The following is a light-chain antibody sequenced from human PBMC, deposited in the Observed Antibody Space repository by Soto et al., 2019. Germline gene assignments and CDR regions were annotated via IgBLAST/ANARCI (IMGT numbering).Light chain of an antibody. V-gene: IGLV2-14*01. Sequence: QSALTQPASVSGSPGQSITIYCTGTSSDVGGYNYVSWYQQHPDKAPKLIIYEVSNRPSGVSIRFSGSKSANTASLTISGLLAEDEADYYCSSYTTTYTVLFGGGTKLTVL. CDR1: SSDVGGYNY. CDR2: EVS. CDR3: SSYTTTYTVL. J-gene: IGLJ2*01.